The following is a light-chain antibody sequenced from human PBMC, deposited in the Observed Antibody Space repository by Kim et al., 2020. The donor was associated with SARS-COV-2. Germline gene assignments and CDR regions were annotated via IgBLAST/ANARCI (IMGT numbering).Light chain of an antibody. Sequence: STGDRVTITCRASQDISSYLAWYQRKPGKAPNLLIYAASTLQSGVPSRFSGSGSGTDFTLTISCLQSEDFATYYCQQYYSHPPTFGGGTKVDIK. V-gene: IGKV1-8*01. J-gene: IGKJ4*01. CDR1: QDISSY. CDR3: QQYYSHPPT. CDR2: AAS.